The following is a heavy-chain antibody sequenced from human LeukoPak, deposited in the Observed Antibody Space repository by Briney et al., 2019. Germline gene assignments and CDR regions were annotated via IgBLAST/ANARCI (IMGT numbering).Heavy chain of an antibody. CDR3: ARRLVREVIIIEFDC. V-gene: IGHV4-39*01. Sequence: SETLSLTCTVSGGSISSDNSYWGWIRQPPGKGLEWIGTVYYSGITYYNPSLKSRVTISVDTSKNQFSLKLSSVTAADTAVYYCARRLVREVIIIEFDCWGQGTLVTVSS. CDR2: VYYSGIT. D-gene: IGHD3-10*01. CDR1: GGSISSDNSY. J-gene: IGHJ4*02.